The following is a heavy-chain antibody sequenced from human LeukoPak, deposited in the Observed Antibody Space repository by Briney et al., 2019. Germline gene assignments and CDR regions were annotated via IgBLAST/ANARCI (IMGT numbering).Heavy chain of an antibody. CDR3: ARGNYYDSSGYQGSYYYFDY. CDR2: ISYNSGTI. J-gene: IGHJ4*02. Sequence: GSLRLSCAASGFTFSSYSMNWVRQAPGKGLEWLSYISYNSGTISYADSVKGRFTVSRDNSKNTLYLQMNSLRAEDTAVYYCARGNYYDSSGYQGSYYYFDYWGQGTLVTVSS. CDR1: GFTFSSYS. D-gene: IGHD3-22*01. V-gene: IGHV3-48*01.